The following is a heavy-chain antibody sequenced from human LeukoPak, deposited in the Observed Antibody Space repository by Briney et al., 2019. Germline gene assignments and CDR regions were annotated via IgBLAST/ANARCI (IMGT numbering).Heavy chain of an antibody. J-gene: IGHJ6*03. CDR3: AREAPASSYYYMDV. CDR2: ISYDGSNK. Sequence: GRSLRLSCAASGFTFSSYGMHWVRQAPGKGLEWVAVISYDGSNKYYADSVKGRFTISRDNSKNTLYLQMNSLRAEDTAVYYCAREAPASSYYYMDVWGKGTTVTVSS. V-gene: IGHV3-30*03. CDR1: GFTFSSYG.